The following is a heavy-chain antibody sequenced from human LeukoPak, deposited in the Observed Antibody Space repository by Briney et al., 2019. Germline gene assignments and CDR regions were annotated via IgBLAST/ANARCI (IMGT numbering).Heavy chain of an antibody. CDR2: IYYSGST. Sequence: SETLSLTCTVSGGSISSYYWTWIRQPPGKGLEWIGYIYYSGSTNYNPSLKSRVTMSVDTSRNQFSLKLSSVAAADTAVYYCAREACSTTNCFFDYWGQGTLVTVSS. CDR3: AREACSTTNCFFDY. D-gene: IGHD2-2*01. V-gene: IGHV4-59*01. J-gene: IGHJ4*02. CDR1: GGSISSYY.